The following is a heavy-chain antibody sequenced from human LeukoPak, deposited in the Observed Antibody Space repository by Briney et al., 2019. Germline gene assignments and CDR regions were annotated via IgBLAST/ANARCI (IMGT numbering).Heavy chain of an antibody. D-gene: IGHD3-3*01. CDR3: ARDAHITDFGVVISPLDY. CDR1: GGSISSSSYY. Sequence: PSETLSLTCTVSGGSISSSSYYWGWIRQPPGKGLEWIGSIYYSGSTYYNPSLKSRVTISVDTSKNQFSLKLSSVTAADTAVYYCARDAHITDFGVVISPLDYWGQGTLVTVSS. J-gene: IGHJ4*02. CDR2: IYYSGST. V-gene: IGHV4-39*07.